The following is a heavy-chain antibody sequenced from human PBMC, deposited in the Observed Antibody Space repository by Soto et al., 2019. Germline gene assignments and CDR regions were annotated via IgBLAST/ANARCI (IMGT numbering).Heavy chain of an antibody. CDR1: RFTFSDFA. CDR3: AKDAVPYNGKWDWFDS. Sequence: DVQLLESGGGLVQPGGSLTLSCAASRFTFSDFAMSWVRQAPGKGLEWVSAIGGGGADKYYADSVKGRFTISRDNSKNTVYLQMNCLRDEDAAVYYCAKDAVPYNGKWDWFDSWGQGTLVTVSS. J-gene: IGHJ5*01. D-gene: IGHD1-26*01. V-gene: IGHV3-23*01. CDR2: IGGGGADK.